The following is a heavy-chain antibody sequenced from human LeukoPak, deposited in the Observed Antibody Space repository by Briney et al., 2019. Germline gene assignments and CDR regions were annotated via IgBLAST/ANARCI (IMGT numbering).Heavy chain of an antibody. CDR1: GGTFSSYA. J-gene: IGHJ4*02. CDR2: IIPILGTA. CDR3: ARSRGSCYSCGDY. Sequence: SVKVSCEASGGTFSSYAISWVRQAPGQGREWMGGIIPILGTANYAQKFQGRVTITADESTSTAYMELSSLRSEDTAVYYCARSRGSCYSCGDYWGQGTLVTVSS. D-gene: IGHD2-15*01. V-gene: IGHV1-69*13.